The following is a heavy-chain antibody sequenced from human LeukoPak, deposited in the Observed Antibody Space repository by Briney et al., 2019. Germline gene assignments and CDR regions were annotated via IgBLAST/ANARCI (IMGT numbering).Heavy chain of an antibody. V-gene: IGHV1-2*04. CDR1: GYTFVSYG. CDR3: ARDQASAAVGTVYYYHGMDV. D-gene: IGHD6-13*01. CDR2: INPNSGGT. J-gene: IGHJ6*02. Sequence: ASVKVSCKASGYTFVSYGITWVRQAPGQGLEWMGWINPNSGGTNYAQKFQGWVTMTRDTSISTAYMELNRLRSDDTAVYYCARDQASAAVGTVYYYHGMDVWGQGTTVTVSS.